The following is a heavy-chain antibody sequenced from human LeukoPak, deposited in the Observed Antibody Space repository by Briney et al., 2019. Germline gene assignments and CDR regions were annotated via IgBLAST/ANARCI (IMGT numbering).Heavy chain of an antibody. D-gene: IGHD3-22*01. CDR2: VYYSGSP. CDR1: GGSISSYF. Sequence: SETLSLTCTVSGGSISSYFWSWIRQPPGMGLEWIGYVYYSGSPNYNPSLKSRVTISVDTSRNQFSLRLRSVTAADTAVYYCARVFDDYYDSSADPPLWFDPWGQGTLVTVSS. V-gene: IGHV4-59*01. CDR3: ARVFDDYYDSSADPPLWFDP. J-gene: IGHJ5*02.